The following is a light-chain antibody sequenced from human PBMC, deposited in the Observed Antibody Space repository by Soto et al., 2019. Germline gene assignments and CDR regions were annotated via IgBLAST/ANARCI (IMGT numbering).Light chain of an antibody. CDR1: QTISSW. CDR3: QQYYSYPWT. CDR2: KAS. J-gene: IGKJ1*01. V-gene: IGKV1-5*03. Sequence: DIQVTHSPSTLSGSVGARVTITCLASQTISSWLAWYQQKTGKAPKLLIYKASTLKSGVPSRFSGSGSGTDFTLTISCLQSEDFATYYCQQYYSYPWTFGQGTKVDI.